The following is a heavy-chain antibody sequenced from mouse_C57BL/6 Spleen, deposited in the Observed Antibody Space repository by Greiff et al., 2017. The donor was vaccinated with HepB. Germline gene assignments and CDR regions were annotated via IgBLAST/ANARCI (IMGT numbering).Heavy chain of an antibody. CDR2: IDPSDSYT. CDR1: GYTFTSYW. J-gene: IGHJ3*01. Sequence: QVQLQQPGAELVKPGASVKLSCKASGYTFTSYWMQWVKQRPGQGLEWIGKIDPSDSYTNYNQKFKGKATLTVDTSSSTAYMQLSSLTSEDSAGYYCARDYYAHEAWFAYWGQGTLVTVSA. V-gene: IGHV1-50*01. D-gene: IGHD2-1*01. CDR3: ARDYYAHEAWFAY.